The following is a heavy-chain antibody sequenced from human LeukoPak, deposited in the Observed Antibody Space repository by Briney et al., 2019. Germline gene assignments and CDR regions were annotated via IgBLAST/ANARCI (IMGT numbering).Heavy chain of an antibody. CDR1: GFTFDDYG. Sequence: GGSLRLSCAASGFTFDDYGMSWVRQAPGKGLEWVSGILWIGGSTGYADSVKGRFTISGDNAKNSLYLQMNSLRAEDTAVYYCARPPDWFQPYYMDVWGKGTTVTIS. CDR2: ILWIGGST. D-gene: IGHD3/OR15-3a*01. J-gene: IGHJ6*03. CDR3: ARPPDWFQPYYMDV. V-gene: IGHV3-20*04.